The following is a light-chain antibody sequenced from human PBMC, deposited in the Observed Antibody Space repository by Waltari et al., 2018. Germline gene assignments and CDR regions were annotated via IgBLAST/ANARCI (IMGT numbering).Light chain of an antibody. CDR2: EVS. CDR3: SSYTTSSTRVV. Sequence: QSALTQPASVSGSPGHSITISCTGSSSDVGVYNYVSWYQQHPGKAPKLLIYEVSYRPSGVSYRFSGSKSGNTASLTISGLQAEDEADYYCSSYTTSSTRVVFGGGTTVTVL. J-gene: IGLJ2*01. CDR1: SSDVGVYNY. V-gene: IGLV2-14*01.